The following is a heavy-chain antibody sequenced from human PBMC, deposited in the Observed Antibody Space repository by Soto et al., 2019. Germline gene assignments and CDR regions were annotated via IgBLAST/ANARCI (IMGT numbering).Heavy chain of an antibody. CDR3: ATCFFRGYGIRLVHYYGMDV. V-gene: IGHV1-18*01. D-gene: IGHD3-22*01. CDR1: GYTFTSYG. J-gene: IGHJ6*02. Sequence: GXSVKVSWKASGYTFTSYGISWVRQAPGQGLEWMGWISAYNGNTNYAQKLQGRVTMTTDTSTSTAYMELRGLRSDDTAVYYCATCFFRGYGIRLVHYYGMDVWGQGTTVTVSS. CDR2: ISAYNGNT.